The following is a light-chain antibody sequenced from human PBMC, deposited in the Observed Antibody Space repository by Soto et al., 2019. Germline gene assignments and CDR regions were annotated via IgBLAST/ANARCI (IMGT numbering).Light chain of an antibody. J-gene: IGLJ2*01. CDR1: NSNIGSSF. V-gene: IGLV1-51*01. CDR2: DND. CDR3: GTWDSSLSAV. Sequence: QSVLTQPPSVSAAPGQNITISCSGTNSNIGSSFVAWYQQLPGTAPRLLIYDNDKRPSGIPDRFSGSKSGTSATLAVTGLQTGDEADYYCGTWDSSLSAVFGGGTKVTVL.